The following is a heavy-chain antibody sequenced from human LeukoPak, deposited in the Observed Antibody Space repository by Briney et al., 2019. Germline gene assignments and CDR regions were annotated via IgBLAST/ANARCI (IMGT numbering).Heavy chain of an antibody. Sequence: SVKVSCKASGGTFSSYTISWVRQAPGQGLEWMGRIIAILGIANYAQKFQGRVTITADKSTSTAYMELSSLRSEDTAVYYCAKISTTGKRDFDYWGQGTLVTVSS. CDR3: AKISTTGKRDFDY. V-gene: IGHV1-69*02. CDR1: GGTFSSYT. CDR2: IIAILGIA. D-gene: IGHD1-1*01. J-gene: IGHJ4*02.